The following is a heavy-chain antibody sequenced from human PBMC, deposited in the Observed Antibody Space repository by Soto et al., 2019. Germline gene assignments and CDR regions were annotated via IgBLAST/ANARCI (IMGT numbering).Heavy chain of an antibody. CDR2: ISSSSSYI. Sequence: GESLKISCAASGFTFSSYSMNWVRQAPGKGLEWVSSISSSSSYIYYADSVKGRFTISRDNAKNSLYLQMNSLRAEDTAVYYCAREEDSSGYYYPYYYYYGMDVWGQGTTVTVSS. CDR1: GFTFSSYS. J-gene: IGHJ6*02. CDR3: AREEDSSGYYYPYYYYYGMDV. V-gene: IGHV3-21*01. D-gene: IGHD3-22*01.